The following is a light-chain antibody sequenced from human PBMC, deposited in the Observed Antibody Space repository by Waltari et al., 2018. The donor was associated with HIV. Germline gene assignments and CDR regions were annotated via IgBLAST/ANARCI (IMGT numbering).Light chain of an antibody. CDR2: SNN. V-gene: IGLV1-44*01. Sequence: QSVLTQPPSASGTPGQSVPISCSGSRSNIGTNTVNWYQHLPGTAPKRLIYSNNQRPSGVPDRFSSSKAGTSASLAISGLQSDDEADYYCATWDDSLNGVVFGGGTELTVL. CDR3: ATWDDSLNGVV. J-gene: IGLJ2*01. CDR1: RSNIGTNT.